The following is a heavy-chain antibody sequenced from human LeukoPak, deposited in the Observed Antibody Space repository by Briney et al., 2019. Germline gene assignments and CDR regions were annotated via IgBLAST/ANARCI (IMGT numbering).Heavy chain of an antibody. CDR3: GRGRDYFDC. Sequence: SETLSLTCTVSGFSISSGYYWGWIRQPPGKGLEWIGSFYHSGSTYYNPSLKSRVTISIDTSKNQFSLGLSSVTAADTAVYYCGRGRDYFDCWGQGTLVTVSS. CDR1: GFSISSGYY. V-gene: IGHV4-38-2*02. CDR2: FYHSGST. J-gene: IGHJ4*02.